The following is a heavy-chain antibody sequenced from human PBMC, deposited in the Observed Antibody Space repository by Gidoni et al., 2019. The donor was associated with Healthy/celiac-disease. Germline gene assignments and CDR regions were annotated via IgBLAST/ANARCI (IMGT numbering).Heavy chain of an antibody. Sequence: QVQLQESGPGLVKPSQTLSLTCTVSGGSISSGGYYWSWIRQHPGKGLEWIGYIYYSGSTYYNPSLKSRVTISVDTSKNQFSLKLSSVTAADTAVYYCARAGITMVRGARRTYGMDVWGQGTTVTVSS. CDR1: GGSISSGGYY. V-gene: IGHV4-31*03. J-gene: IGHJ6*02. CDR3: ARAGITMVRGARRTYGMDV. CDR2: IYYSGST. D-gene: IGHD3-10*01.